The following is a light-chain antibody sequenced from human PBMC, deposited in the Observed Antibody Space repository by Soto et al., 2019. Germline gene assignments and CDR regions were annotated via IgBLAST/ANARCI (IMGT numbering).Light chain of an antibody. CDR2: ATS. CDR1: QNIDND. V-gene: IGKV1-39*01. CDR3: QESYTSPAVS. J-gene: IGKJ4*01. Sequence: DIQMTQSPSSLSASLGDRVTITCRASQNIDNDLNWYQQKPGKAPKLLIYATSTLQSGVPSRFSGSGSGTEFTLTISSLQAEDFATYFCQESYTSPAVSFGGGTKVDI.